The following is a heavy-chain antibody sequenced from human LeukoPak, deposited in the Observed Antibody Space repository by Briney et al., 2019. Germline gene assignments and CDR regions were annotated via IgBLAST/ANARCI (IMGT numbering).Heavy chain of an antibody. J-gene: IGHJ4*02. CDR3: AEEESGVPAAN. V-gene: IGHV3-23*01. D-gene: IGHD2-2*01. Sequence: PGGSLRLSCVASGFTFTRYAMGWVRQAPGKGPEWVSAISGSGGNTYYADSVKGRFTISRDNSKNTLYLQMNSLRAEDTAIYYCAEEESGVPAANWGQGTLVIVSS. CDR1: GFTFTRYA. CDR2: ISGSGGNT.